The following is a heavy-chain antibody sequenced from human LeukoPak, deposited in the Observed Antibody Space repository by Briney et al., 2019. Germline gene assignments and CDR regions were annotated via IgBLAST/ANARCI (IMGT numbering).Heavy chain of an antibody. CDR1: GFTFSSYW. J-gene: IGHJ4*02. V-gene: IGHV3-7*04. CDR3: ARLWSSGRYFDY. D-gene: IGHD1-26*01. CDR2: IKQDGSEK. Sequence: GGSLRLSCAASGFTFSSYWMTWVRQAPGKGLEWVANIKQDGSEKHYVDSVQGRFTISRDNAKNSLFLQMNSLRAEDTAVYYCARLWSSGRYFDYWGQGTLVTVSS.